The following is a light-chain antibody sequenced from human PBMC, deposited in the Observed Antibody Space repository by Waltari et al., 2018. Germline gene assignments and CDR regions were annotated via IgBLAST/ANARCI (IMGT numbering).Light chain of an antibody. Sequence: DIQLTQSPSSLSASVGDRVTITCRASQGLEKALAWYQQRPGKAPRLLLYTASRLQSGVPSRFSGSGSGTDYTLTISNLQPEDFATYYCQHYYTTTTRTFGQGTKVEIK. J-gene: IGKJ1*01. CDR3: QHYYTTTTRT. V-gene: IGKV1-NL1*01. CDR1: QGLEKA. CDR2: TAS.